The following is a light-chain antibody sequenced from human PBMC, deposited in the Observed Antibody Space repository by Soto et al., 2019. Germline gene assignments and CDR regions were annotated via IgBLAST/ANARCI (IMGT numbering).Light chain of an antibody. CDR3: QQRSIWPPLT. Sequence: EIVLTQSPATLSLSPGERATLSCRASENVYSYLAWYRQAPGQPPSLLIYDASNRAAGVPARFSGSGSGTDFTLTISSLEPEDFAVYYCQQRSIWPPLTFGGGTKVEIK. J-gene: IGKJ4*01. CDR2: DAS. CDR1: ENVYSY. V-gene: IGKV3-11*01.